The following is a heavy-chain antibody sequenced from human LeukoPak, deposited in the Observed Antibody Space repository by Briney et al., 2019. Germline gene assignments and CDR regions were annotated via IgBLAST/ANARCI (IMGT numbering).Heavy chain of an antibody. J-gene: IGHJ2*01. CDR1: GGSISSGDYY. D-gene: IGHD3-10*01. CDR2: IYYSGST. CDR3: ARVLLWFGELLGNWYFDL. V-gene: IGHV4-30-4*08. Sequence: KPSQTLSLTCTVSGGSISSGDYYWSWIRQPPGKGLEWIGYIYYSGSTYYNPSPKSRVTISVDTSKNQFSLKLSSVTAADTAVYYCARVLLWFGELLGNWYFDLWGRGTLVTVSS.